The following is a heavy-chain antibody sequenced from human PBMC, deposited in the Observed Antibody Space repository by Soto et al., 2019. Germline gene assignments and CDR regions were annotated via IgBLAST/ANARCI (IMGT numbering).Heavy chain of an antibody. CDR1: GGYLSNYY. CDR2: IYHSERT. D-gene: IGHD5-12*01. V-gene: IGHV4-59*01. Sequence: SETLSLTCSISGGYLSNYYWSWIRQSPGKGLEWIGYIYHSERTKYNPSLESRVTISVDTSENQFSLKLRSVTAADTAVYYCERGQWINVWPYYFDYWGQGTQVTVYS. J-gene: IGHJ4*02. CDR3: ERGQWINVWPYYFDY.